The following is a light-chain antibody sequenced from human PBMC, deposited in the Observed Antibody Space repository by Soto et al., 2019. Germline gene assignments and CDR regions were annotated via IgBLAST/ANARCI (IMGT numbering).Light chain of an antibody. J-gene: IGLJ2*01. Sequence: QSVLTQPASVSGSPGQSITISCTGTSSDVGGYNYVSWYQQHPGKAPKLMIYDVINRPSGVSNRFSGSKSGNSASLTISGPQAEDEADYYCSSYTSSSTYVVFGGGTQLTVL. CDR3: SSYTSSSTYVV. CDR2: DVI. V-gene: IGLV2-14*03. CDR1: SSDVGGYNY.